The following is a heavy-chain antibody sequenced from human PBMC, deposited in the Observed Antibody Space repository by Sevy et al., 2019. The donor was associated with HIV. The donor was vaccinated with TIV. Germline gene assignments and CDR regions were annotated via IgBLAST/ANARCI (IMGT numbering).Heavy chain of an antibody. J-gene: IGHJ5*01. CDR1: GFTLSSYA. D-gene: IGHD2-15*01. Sequence: GGSLRLSCAASGFTLSSYAMSWVRQAPGKGLEWVSAISGGSGGSTYYADSVKGRFSIFRDNSENTLYLQMNGLRAEDTAIYYCTKVRFCSSGSCPPGASWGHGTLVTVSS. CDR3: TKVRFCSSGSCPPGAS. V-gene: IGHV3-23*01. CDR2: ISGGSGGST.